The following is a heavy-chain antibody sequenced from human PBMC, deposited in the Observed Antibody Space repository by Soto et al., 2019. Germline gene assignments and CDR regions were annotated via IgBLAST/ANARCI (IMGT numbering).Heavy chain of an antibody. CDR1: GFTFSNAW. D-gene: IGHD4-17*01. J-gene: IGHJ6*02. CDR3: TTDTMGDYGDYAAVDAYYYGMDV. CDR2: IKSKTDGGTT. V-gene: IGHV3-15*07. Sequence: GGSLRLSCAASGFTFSNAWMNWVRQAPGKGLEWVGRIKSKTDGGTTDYAAPVKGRFTISRDDSKNTLYLQMNSLKTEDTAVYYCTTDTMGDYGDYAAVDAYYYGMDVWGQGTTVTVSS.